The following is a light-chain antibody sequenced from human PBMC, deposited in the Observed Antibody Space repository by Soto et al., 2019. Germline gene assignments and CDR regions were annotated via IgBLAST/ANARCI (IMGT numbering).Light chain of an antibody. J-gene: IGKJ2*01. Sequence: DIQMTQSPSSLSASVGDRVTITCRASQTLSSYLNWYQQNPGKAPKLLIYAASSLQSGVPSRFSGSGSGTDFTLTISSLQPEDFATYYCQQSHSIPYTFGQGTKLEIK. CDR1: QTLSSY. V-gene: IGKV1-39*01. CDR3: QQSHSIPYT. CDR2: AAS.